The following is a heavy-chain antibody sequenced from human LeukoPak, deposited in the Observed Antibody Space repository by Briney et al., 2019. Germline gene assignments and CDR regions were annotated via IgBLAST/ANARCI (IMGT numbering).Heavy chain of an antibody. CDR3: ARDSGNYNNGYYFYMDV. CDR2: FYDSGSA. J-gene: IGHJ6*03. D-gene: IGHD1-26*01. Sequence: SETLSLTCTVSDGSISDYYWSWIRQSPGKGLEWIGYFYDSGSAKYNPSLKSRVTISVDTSKKQISMKLRSVTAADTAIYYCARDSGNYNNGYYFYMDVWGKGTTVTVSS. V-gene: IGHV4-59*01. CDR1: DGSISDYY.